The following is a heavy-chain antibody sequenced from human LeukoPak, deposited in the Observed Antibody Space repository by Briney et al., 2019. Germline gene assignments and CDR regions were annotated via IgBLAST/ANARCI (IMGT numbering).Heavy chain of an antibody. CDR2: IRYDGSNK. Sequence: GGSLRLSCAASGFTFSSYGMHWVRQAPGKGLEWVAFIRYDGSNKYYADSVKGRFTISRDNSKNTLYLQMNSLRAEDTAVYYRANLEGGYFAFDIWGQGTMVTVSS. CDR3: ANLEGGYFAFDI. CDR1: GFTFSSYG. V-gene: IGHV3-30*02. D-gene: IGHD6-13*01. J-gene: IGHJ3*02.